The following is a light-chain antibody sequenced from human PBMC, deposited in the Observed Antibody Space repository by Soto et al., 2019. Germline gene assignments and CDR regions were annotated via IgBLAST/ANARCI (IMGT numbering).Light chain of an antibody. Sequence: EIGMSQSRSSLSVSPGERATLYCRASQSVSSNLAWYQQKPGQAPTLLIYGASTSATGIPARFSGSGSGTEYTLTTISRQSPDFAVSYCHQQYNRLPTFGQGTRLEI. CDR2: GAS. J-gene: IGKJ5*01. V-gene: IGKV3-15*01. CDR1: QSVSSN. CDR3: HQQYNRLPT.